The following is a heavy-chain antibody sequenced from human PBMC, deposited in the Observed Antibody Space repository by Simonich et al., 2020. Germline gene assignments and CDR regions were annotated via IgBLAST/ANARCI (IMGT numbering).Heavy chain of an antibody. CDR3: ATGFEYSSSSWAFDI. Sequence: EVQLVQSGAEVKKPGATVKISCKVSGYTFTDYYMPWVQQAPGKGLGLMGRVDPEDGETRYAEKVQGRVTITADTSTDTAYMELSGLRSEDTAVYYCATGFEYSSSSWAFDIWGQGTMVTVSS. CDR1: GYTFTDYY. D-gene: IGHD6-6*01. J-gene: IGHJ3*02. V-gene: IGHV1-69-2*01. CDR2: VDPEDGET.